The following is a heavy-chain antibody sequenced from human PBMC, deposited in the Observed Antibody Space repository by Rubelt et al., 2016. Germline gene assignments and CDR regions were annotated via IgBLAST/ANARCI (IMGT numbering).Heavy chain of an antibody. CDR1: GFTFSSYS. V-gene: IGHV3-23*04. CDR2: ISGSGGST. CDR3: ARESVRVRGVIIGESAYLV. Sequence: GQLVESGGGLVKPGGSLRLSCAASGFTFSSYSMNWVRQAPGKGLEWVSAISGSGGSTYYADSVKGRFTISRDNSKNTLYLQMNSLRAEDTAVYYCARESVRVRGVIIGESAYLVWGQGTTVTVSS. D-gene: IGHD3-10*01. J-gene: IGHJ6*02.